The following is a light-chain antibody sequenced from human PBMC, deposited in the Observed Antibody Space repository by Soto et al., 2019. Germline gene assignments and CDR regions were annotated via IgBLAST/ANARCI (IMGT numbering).Light chain of an antibody. CDR3: SSYAGSSNV. Sequence: QSVLTQPPTASGSPGQSVAISCTGTSSDVGGYNYVSWYQQHPGKAPKLMIYEVNKRPSGVPDRFSGSKSGNTASLTVPGLQAEDEADYYCSSYAGSSNVFGTGTKSPS. V-gene: IGLV2-8*01. CDR1: SSDVGGYNY. CDR2: EVN. J-gene: IGLJ1*01.